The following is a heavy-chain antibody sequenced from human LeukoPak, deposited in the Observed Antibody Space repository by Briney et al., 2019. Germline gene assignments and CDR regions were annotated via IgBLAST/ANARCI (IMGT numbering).Heavy chain of an antibody. D-gene: IGHD2-2*01. CDR1: GFTVSSNY. J-gene: IGHJ4*02. CDR3: ARDKSRYCSSTSCSYYFDY. CDR2: IYSGGST. Sequence: GGSLRLSCAASGFTVSSNYMSWVRQAPGKGLEWVSVIYSGGSTYYADSVKGRFTISRDNAKNSLYLQMNSLRAEDTAVYYCARDKSRYCSSTSCSYYFDYWGQGTLVTVSS. V-gene: IGHV3-53*01.